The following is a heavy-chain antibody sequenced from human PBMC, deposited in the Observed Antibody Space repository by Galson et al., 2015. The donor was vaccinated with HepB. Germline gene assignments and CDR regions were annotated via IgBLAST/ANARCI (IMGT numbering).Heavy chain of an antibody. J-gene: IGHJ6*02. CDR3: AMGVLEWLFDPYYYYYGMDV. CDR1: GFTFSSYS. Sequence: SLRLSCAASGFTFSSYSMNWVRQAPGKGLAWVSSISSSSSYIYYADSVKGRFTISRDNAKNSLYLQMNSLRAEDTAVYYCAMGVLEWLFDPYYYYYGMDVWGQGTTVTVSS. V-gene: IGHV3-21*01. D-gene: IGHD3-3*01. CDR2: ISSSSSYI.